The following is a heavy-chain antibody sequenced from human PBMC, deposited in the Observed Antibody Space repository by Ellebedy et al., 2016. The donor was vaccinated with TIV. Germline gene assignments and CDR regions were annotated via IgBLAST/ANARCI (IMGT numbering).Heavy chain of an antibody. CDR2: FDPEDGET. V-gene: IGHV1-24*01. J-gene: IGHJ4*02. CDR3: ATRGGSESVVVAAMHY. Sequence: ASVKVSXKVSGYTLTELSMHWVRQAPGKGLEWMGGFDPEDGETIYAQKFQGRVTMTEDTSTDTAYMELSSLRSEDTAVYYCATRGGSESVVVAAMHYWGQGTLVTVSS. D-gene: IGHD2-15*01. CDR1: GYTLTELS.